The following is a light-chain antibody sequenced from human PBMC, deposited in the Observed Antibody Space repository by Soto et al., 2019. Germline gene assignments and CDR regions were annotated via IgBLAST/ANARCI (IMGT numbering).Light chain of an antibody. J-gene: IGKJ5*01. V-gene: IGKV3-20*01. CDR3: QQYGSPPIT. Sequence: EIVLTQSPGTLSLSPGERATLSCRSSQSVNSNYLAWYQQKPGQAPRLLIYAASSRAAGFPDRFSGSGSGTDFTLTISRLEPEDFAVYYCQQYGSPPITFGQGTRLEIK. CDR1: QSVNSNY. CDR2: AAS.